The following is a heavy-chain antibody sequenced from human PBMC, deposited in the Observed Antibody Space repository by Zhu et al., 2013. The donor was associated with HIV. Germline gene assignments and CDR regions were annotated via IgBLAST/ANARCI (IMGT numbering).Heavy chain of an antibody. CDR2: INPSDGSA. V-gene: IGHV1-46*01. J-gene: IGHJ4*02. CDR3: VSYCTGGSCYSNY. CDR1: RYTFSTYY. D-gene: IGHD2-15*01. Sequence: QVLLVQSGAEVKKPGASVKVSCKASRYTFSTYYIHWVRQAPGQGLEWMGIINPSDGSATYAQNFQGRVTMTRDTSTSTVYMELSSLRSGDTAVYYCVSYCTGGSCYSNYWGQGTLVTVSS.